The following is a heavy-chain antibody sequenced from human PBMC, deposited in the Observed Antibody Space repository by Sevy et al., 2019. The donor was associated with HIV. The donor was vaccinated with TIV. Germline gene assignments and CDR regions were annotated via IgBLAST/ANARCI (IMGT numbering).Heavy chain of an antibody. CDR3: VKGPYVGTMIVVVINFSDY. CDR1: GFTFSSYA. CDR2: ISGSGGST. D-gene: IGHD3-22*01. J-gene: IGHJ4*02. V-gene: IGHV3-23*01. Sequence: GGSLRLSCAASGFTFSSYAMSWVRQAPGKGLEWVSAISGSGGSTYYADSVKGRFTISRDNSKNTLYLQMNSLRAEDTAVYYCVKGPYVGTMIVVVINFSDYWGQGTLVTVSS.